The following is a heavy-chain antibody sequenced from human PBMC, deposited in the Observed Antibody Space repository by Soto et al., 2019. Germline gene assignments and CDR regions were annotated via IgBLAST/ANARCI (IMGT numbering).Heavy chain of an antibody. J-gene: IGHJ4*02. Sequence: SETLSLTCAVYGGSFSGYYWSWIRQPPGKGLEWIGEINHSGSTNYNPSLKSRVTISVDTSKNQFSLKLSSVTAADTAVYYCARGEDDYGDYALVYWGQGTLVTVSS. CDR3: ARGEDDYGDYALVY. CDR1: GGSFSGYY. D-gene: IGHD4-17*01. V-gene: IGHV4-34*01. CDR2: INHSGST.